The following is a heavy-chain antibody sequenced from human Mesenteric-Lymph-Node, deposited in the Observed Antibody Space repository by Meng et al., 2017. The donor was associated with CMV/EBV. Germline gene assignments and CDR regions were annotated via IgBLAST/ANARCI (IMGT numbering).Heavy chain of an antibody. CDR2: INHSGST. D-gene: IGHD3-9*01. CDR1: GGSFSGYY. CDR3: ARGSSYDILTGYFDY. Sequence: QVELPQLGEGLLKPLASLSVTCAVYGGSFSGYYWNWIRQSPEKGLEWIGEINHSGSTTYNPSFTSRIIISVDTSTNQISLNMSSVTAADTAVYYCARGSSYDILTGYFDYWGQGALVTVSS. J-gene: IGHJ4*02. V-gene: IGHV4-34*01.